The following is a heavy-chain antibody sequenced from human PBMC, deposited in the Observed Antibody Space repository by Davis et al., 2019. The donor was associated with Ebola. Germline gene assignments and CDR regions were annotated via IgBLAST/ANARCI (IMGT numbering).Heavy chain of an antibody. CDR1: GYTFTNYY. Sequence: SVKVSCKASGYTFTNYYMHWVRQAPGQGLQWMGWINFNTGSPTYAQGFTGRFVFSFDTSVSTAYLQISSLKAEDSAIYYCARSSYSWYFSGMDVWGKGTTVTVSS. D-gene: IGHD6-13*01. CDR2: INFNTGSP. CDR3: ARSSYSWYFSGMDV. J-gene: IGHJ6*04. V-gene: IGHV7-4-1*02.